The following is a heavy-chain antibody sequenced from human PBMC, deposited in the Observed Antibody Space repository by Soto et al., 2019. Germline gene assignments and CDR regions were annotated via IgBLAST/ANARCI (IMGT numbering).Heavy chain of an antibody. CDR1: AGSITTSY. J-gene: IGHJ5*02. V-gene: IGHV4-59*01. CDR2: ISYRGST. D-gene: IGHD3-22*01. CDR3: ASSGIVGREVNTWFDP. Sequence: TLSLTCTVSAGSITTSYWSWIRQPLGKALEWIGYISYRGSTNYNPSLKSRLTISIDTSKSQISLKLTSMTTADTAVYYCASSGIVGREVNTWFDPWGQGTLVTVSS.